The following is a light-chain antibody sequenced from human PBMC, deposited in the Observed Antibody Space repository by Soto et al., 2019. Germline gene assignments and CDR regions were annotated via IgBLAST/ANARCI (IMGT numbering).Light chain of an antibody. CDR1: SSDVGGSNF. V-gene: IGLV2-14*03. CDR3: VSYTSSTTYV. CDR2: DVA. Sequence: QSAPTQPASVSDSPGQSITISCTGTSSDVGGSNFVSWYQQHPGKPPKLIFYDVANRPSGVSNRFSGSKSGSTASLIISRLQTEDEADYYCVSYTSSTTYVFGTGTKVTVL. J-gene: IGLJ1*01.